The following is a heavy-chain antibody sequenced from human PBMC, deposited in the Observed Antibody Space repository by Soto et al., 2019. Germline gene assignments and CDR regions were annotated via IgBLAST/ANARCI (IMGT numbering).Heavy chain of an antibody. V-gene: IGHV4-31*02. J-gene: IGHJ6*02. CDR3: ARHETYSSGWYSSDYYYGMDV. Sequence: SETLSLTSTVSGGSISSGGYYWSWIRQHPGKGLEWIGYIYYSGSTYYNPSLKSRVTISVDTSKNQFSLKLSSVTAADTTVYYCARHETYSSGWYSSDYYYGMDVWGQGTTVTVSS. D-gene: IGHD6-19*01. CDR2: IYYSGST. CDR1: GGSISSGGYY.